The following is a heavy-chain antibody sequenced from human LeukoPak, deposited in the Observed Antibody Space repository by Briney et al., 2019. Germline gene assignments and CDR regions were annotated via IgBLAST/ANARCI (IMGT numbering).Heavy chain of an antibody. CDR2: MFYRGST. CDR3: VRQGGWGGAASLIEF. Sequence: PSETLSLTCTVSGVSISTSTHYWAWLRQPPRRGLEWIGCMFYRGSTYYNASLKSRFTLSVDTSGNQFSLKLSSVTPSDTAMYYCVRQGGWGGAASLIEFWGQGTLVTVSS. D-gene: IGHD2-15*01. CDR1: GVSISTSTHY. V-gene: IGHV4-39*01. J-gene: IGHJ4*02.